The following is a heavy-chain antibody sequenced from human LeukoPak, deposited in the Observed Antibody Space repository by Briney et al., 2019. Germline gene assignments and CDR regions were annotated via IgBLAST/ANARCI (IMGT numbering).Heavy chain of an antibody. D-gene: IGHD4-17*01. V-gene: IGHV4-59*01. CDR1: GGSISSYY. CDR3: ARDPTTVTKGLDV. CDR2: ISYIGST. Sequence: SETLSLTCTASGGSISSYYWTWIRQPPGKGLEWIGYISYIGSTNYNPSLKSRVTISVDTSKKQFSLKLSSVTAADTAVYYCARDPTTVTKGLDVWGQGTMVTVSS. J-gene: IGHJ3*01.